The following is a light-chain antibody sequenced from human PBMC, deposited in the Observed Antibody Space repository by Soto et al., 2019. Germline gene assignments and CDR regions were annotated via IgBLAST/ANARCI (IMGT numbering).Light chain of an antibody. CDR2: EVS. CDR3: SSYRSSSTLGV. CDR1: SSDVGGYNY. Sequence: QSALTQPASVSGSPVQSITISCTGTSSDVGGYNYVSWYQQHPGKAPKLMIYEVSNRPSGVSNRFSGSKSGNTASLTISGLQAEDEADYYCSSYRSSSTLGVFGGGTKLTVL. J-gene: IGLJ2*01. V-gene: IGLV2-14*01.